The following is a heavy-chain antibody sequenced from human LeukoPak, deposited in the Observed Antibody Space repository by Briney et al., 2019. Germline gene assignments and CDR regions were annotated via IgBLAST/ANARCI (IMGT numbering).Heavy chain of an antibody. D-gene: IGHD3-10*01. CDR3: ARLGRGSGSYYYYYMDV. J-gene: IGHJ6*03. Sequence: KCGESLQISCKGSGYSFTSYWIGWVRQMPGKGLEWMGIIYPGDSDTRYSPSFQGQVTISADKSISTAYLQWSSLKASDTAMYYCARLGRGSGSYYYYYMDVWGKGTTVTISS. V-gene: IGHV5-51*01. CDR1: GYSFTSYW. CDR2: IYPGDSDT.